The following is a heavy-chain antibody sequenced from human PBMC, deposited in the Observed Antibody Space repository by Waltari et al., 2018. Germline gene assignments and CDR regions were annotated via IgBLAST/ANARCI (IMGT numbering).Heavy chain of an antibody. CDR1: GGTFSSYA. J-gene: IGHJ5*02. D-gene: IGHD6-6*01. V-gene: IGHV1-69*08. CDR2: IIPIFGTA. Sequence: QVQLVQSGAEVKKPGSSVKVSCKASGGTFSSYAISWVRQAPGQGLEWMGRIIPIFGTANYAQKFQGRGTITADKSTSTAYMELSSLRSEDTAVYYCARVEGIYSSSSNWDWFDPWGQGTLVTVSS. CDR3: ARVEGIYSSSSNWDWFDP.